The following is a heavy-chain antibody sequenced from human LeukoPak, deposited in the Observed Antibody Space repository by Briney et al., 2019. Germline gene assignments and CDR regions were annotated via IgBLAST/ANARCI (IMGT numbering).Heavy chain of an antibody. CDR3: ARGSYYDFWSGYYNYYYYMDV. Sequence: VQPGGSLRLSCAASGFTFSSYWMSWVRQAPGKGLEWVANIKQDGSGKYYVDSVKGRFTISRDNAKNSLYLQMNSLRAEDTAVYYCARGSYYDFWSGYYNYYYYMDVWGKGTTVTVSS. J-gene: IGHJ6*03. V-gene: IGHV3-7*01. CDR2: IKQDGSGK. CDR1: GFTFSSYW. D-gene: IGHD3-3*01.